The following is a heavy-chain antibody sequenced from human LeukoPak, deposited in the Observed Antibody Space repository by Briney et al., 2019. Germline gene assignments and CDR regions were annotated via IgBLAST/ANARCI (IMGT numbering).Heavy chain of an antibody. CDR2: IYSGGST. CDR3: ARGPNGYHNT. Sequence: GGSLRLSCAASEFSVGSNYMTWVRQAPAKGLERVSLIYSGGSTYYADSVKGRITISRANSKNKQYLQMISLRAENTAVYYCARGPNGYHNTGGQGTLVTVPS. V-gene: IGHV3-66*01. D-gene: IGHD5-24*01. CDR1: EFSVGSNY. J-gene: IGHJ4*02.